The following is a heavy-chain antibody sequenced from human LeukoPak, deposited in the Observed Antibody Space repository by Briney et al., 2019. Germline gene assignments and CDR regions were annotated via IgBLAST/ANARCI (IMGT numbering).Heavy chain of an antibody. V-gene: IGHV3-7*01. CDR3: ARDESLRYFDWLSLDY. CDR1: GFAFSSYW. Sequence: GGSLRLSCAASGFAFSSYWMSWVRQAPGKGLEWVANIKQDGSEKYYVDSVKGRFTISRDNAKNSLYLQMNSLRAEDTAVYYCARDESLRYFDWLSLDYWGQGTLVTVSS. CDR2: IKQDGSEK. D-gene: IGHD3-9*01. J-gene: IGHJ4*02.